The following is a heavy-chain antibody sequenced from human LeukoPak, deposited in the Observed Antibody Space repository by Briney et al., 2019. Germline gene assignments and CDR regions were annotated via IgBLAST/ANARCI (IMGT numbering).Heavy chain of an antibody. D-gene: IGHD2-8*01. V-gene: IGHV3-30*02. CDR3: AKDRCSNGIGCYYYYMDV. CDR2: IRYDGSNK. Sequence: GGSLRLSCAASGFTFSSYGMHWVRQAPGKGLEWVAFIRYDGSNKYYADSVKGRFTISRDNFKNTLYLQVNSLRAEDTAVYYCAKDRCSNGIGCYYYYMDVWGKGTTVTISS. CDR1: GFTFSSYG. J-gene: IGHJ6*03.